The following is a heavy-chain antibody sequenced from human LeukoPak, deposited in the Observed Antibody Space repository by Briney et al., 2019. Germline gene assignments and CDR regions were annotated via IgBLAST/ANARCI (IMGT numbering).Heavy chain of an antibody. CDR2: IIPIFGTA. V-gene: IGHV1-69*01. J-gene: IGHJ4*02. D-gene: IGHD3-10*01. Sequence: SVKVSCKASGGTLSSYAISWVRQAPGQGLEWMGGIIPIFGTANYAQKFQGRVTITADESTSTAYMELSSLRSEDTAVYYCARATYYYGSGSFPPIDYWGQGTLVTVSS. CDR3: ARATYYYGSGSFPPIDY. CDR1: GGTLSSYA.